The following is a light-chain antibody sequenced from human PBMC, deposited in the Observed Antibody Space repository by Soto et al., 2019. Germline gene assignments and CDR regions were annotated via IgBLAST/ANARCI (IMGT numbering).Light chain of an antibody. CDR1: SSDVGGYNY. CDR2: EVS. Sequence: QSVLTQPASVSGYPGQWITISCTGASSDVGGYNYVSWYQQHPGKAPKLMIYEVSNRPSGVSNRFSGSKSGNTASLTISGLQAEYEADYYCSSYTSSRTRVFGRGTQLTVL. CDR3: SSYTSSRTRV. V-gene: IGLV2-14*01. J-gene: IGLJ3*02.